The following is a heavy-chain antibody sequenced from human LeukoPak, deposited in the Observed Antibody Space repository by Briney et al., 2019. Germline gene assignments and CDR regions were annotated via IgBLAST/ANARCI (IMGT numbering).Heavy chain of an antibody. CDR2: ISGSGGST. D-gene: IGHD3-10*01. CDR1: GFNFSSYA. J-gene: IGHJ4*02. CDR3: AREKALSGSPTLY. V-gene: IGHV3-23*01. Sequence: GGSLRLSCAASGFNFSSYAMSWVRQAPGKGLEWVSAISGSGGSTYYADSVKGRFTISRDNSNNTLYLQMNSLRAEDTAVYYCAREKALSGSPTLYWGQGTLVTVSS.